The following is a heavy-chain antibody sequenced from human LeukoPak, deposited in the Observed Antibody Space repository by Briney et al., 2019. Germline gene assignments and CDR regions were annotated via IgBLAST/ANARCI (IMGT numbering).Heavy chain of an antibody. CDR3: ARQEDCSSTSCREPYFDY. Sequence: GESLKISCKGSGYSFTSYWIGWVRQMPGKGLEWMGIIYPGDSDTRYSPSFQGQVTISADKSISTAYLQWSSLKASDTAMYYCARQEDCSSTSCREPYFDYWDQGTLVTVSS. V-gene: IGHV5-51*01. D-gene: IGHD2-2*01. J-gene: IGHJ4*02. CDR2: IYPGDSDT. CDR1: GYSFTSYW.